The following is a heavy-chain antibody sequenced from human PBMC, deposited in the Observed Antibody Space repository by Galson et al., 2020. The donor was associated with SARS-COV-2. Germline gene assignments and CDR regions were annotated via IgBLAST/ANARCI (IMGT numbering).Heavy chain of an antibody. D-gene: IGHD1-26*01. V-gene: IGHV1-24*01. Sequence: ASVQVSCKVSGYTLTELSMHWVRQAPGKGLEWMGGFDPEDGETIYAQKFQGRVTMTEDTSTDTAYMELSSLRSEDTTVYYCATAPAVIVGATVYRWFDPWGQGTLVTVSS. CDR1: GYTLTELS. CDR3: ATAPAVIVGATVYRWFDP. J-gene: IGHJ5*02. CDR2: FDPEDGET.